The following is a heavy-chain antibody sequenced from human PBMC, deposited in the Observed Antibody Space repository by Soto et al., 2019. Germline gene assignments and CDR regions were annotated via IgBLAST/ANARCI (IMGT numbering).Heavy chain of an antibody. CDR3: ARGLGYYDSSGYLY. CDR1: GGSISSGDYY. D-gene: IGHD3-22*01. Sequence: QVQLQESGPGLVKPSQTLSLTCTVSGGSISSGDYYWSWIRQPPGKGLEWIGYIYYSGSTYYNPSLKSRVTISVDTSKNQCSRKLSSVTAADTAVYYCARGLGYYDSSGYLYWGQGTLVTVSS. CDR2: IYYSGST. J-gene: IGHJ4*02. V-gene: IGHV4-30-4*01.